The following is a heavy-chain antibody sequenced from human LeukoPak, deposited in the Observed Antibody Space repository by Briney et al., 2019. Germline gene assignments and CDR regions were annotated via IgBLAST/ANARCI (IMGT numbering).Heavy chain of an antibody. J-gene: IGHJ3*02. D-gene: IGHD3-22*01. Sequence: SETLSLTCTVSGYSISSGYYWSWIRQPPGKGLEWIGYIYYSGSTNYNPSLKSRVTISVDTSKNQFSLKLSSVTAADTAVYYCARYKEDYYDSSVLGAFDIWGQGTMVTVSS. CDR2: IYYSGST. V-gene: IGHV4-61*01. CDR3: ARYKEDYYDSSVLGAFDI. CDR1: GYSISSGYY.